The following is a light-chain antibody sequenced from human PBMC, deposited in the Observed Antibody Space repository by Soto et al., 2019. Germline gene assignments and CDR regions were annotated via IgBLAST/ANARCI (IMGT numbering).Light chain of an antibody. V-gene: IGKV1-8*01. J-gene: IGKJ1*01. CDR3: QQYYSYPRT. CDR2: AAS. CDR1: QGIGSV. Sequence: AILMTQSPSSFSASTGDRVTSACRASQGIGSVLAWYQQKPGKAPKLLIYAASTLQSGVPSRFSGSGSGTDFTLTISCLQSEDFATYYCQQYYSYPRTFGQGTKVEIK.